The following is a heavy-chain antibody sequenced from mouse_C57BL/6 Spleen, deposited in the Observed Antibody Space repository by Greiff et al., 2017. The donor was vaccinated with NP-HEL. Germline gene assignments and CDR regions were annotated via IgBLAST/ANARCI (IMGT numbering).Heavy chain of an antibody. D-gene: IGHD2-4*01. CDR3: ARLGYDYGYAMDY. CDR2: ISYDGSN. Sequence: EVQRVESGPGLVKPSQSLSLTCSVTGYSITSGYYWNWIRQFPGNKLEWMGYISYDGSNNYNPSLKNRISITRDTSKNQFFLKLNSVTTEDTATYYCARLGYDYGYAMDYWGQGTSVTVSS. CDR1: GYSITSGYY. J-gene: IGHJ4*01. V-gene: IGHV3-6*01.